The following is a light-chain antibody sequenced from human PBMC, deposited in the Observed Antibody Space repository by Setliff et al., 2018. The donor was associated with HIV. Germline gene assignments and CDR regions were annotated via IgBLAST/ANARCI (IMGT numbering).Light chain of an antibody. CDR3: SSYTNSNSYV. V-gene: IGLV2-14*01. CDR1: SSDVGGYNY. CDR2: EVT. Sequence: QSALTQPASVSGSPGQSITMSCTGTSSDVGGYNYVSWYQHHPGKAPKLMIYEVTNRPSGVFSRFSGSKSGNTASLTIFGLQAEDEADYYCSSYTNSNSYVFGTGTKVTVL. J-gene: IGLJ1*01.